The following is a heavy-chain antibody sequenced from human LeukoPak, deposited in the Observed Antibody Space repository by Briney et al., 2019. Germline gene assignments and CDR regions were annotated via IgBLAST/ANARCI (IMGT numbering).Heavy chain of an antibody. CDR3: ARGFGVAYYYYSMDV. Sequence: GGSLRLSCAASGFTFDDYGMSWVRQAPGKGLEWVSGINWNGGSTGYADSVKGRFTISRDNAKNSLYLQMNSLRAEDTALYYCARGFGVAYYYYSMDVWGKGTTVTISS. D-gene: IGHD3-3*01. J-gene: IGHJ6*03. CDR1: GFTFDDYG. V-gene: IGHV3-20*04. CDR2: INWNGGST.